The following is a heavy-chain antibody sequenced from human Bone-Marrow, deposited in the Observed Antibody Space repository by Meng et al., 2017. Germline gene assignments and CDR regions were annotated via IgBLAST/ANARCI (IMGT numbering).Heavy chain of an antibody. Sequence: GESLKISCAASGFTLSDYYMDWVRQAPGKGLEWVGRTKNKAKSYTTEYAASVRGRFSISRDDSKKTVYLQMNSLSTEDTAVYYCARHLSSANDAFNIWGQGTMVTVSS. J-gene: IGHJ3*02. CDR2: TKNKAKSYTT. V-gene: IGHV3-72*01. CDR1: GFTLSDYY. D-gene: IGHD3-16*02. CDR3: ARHLSSANDAFNI.